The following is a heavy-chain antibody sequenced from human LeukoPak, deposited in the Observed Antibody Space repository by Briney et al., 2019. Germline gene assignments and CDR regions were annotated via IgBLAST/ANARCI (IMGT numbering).Heavy chain of an antibody. CDR3: ARDRRYCSGGTCSRYYYYYMDV. CDR1: GYTFTSYG. V-gene: IGHV1-18*01. D-gene: IGHD2-15*01. J-gene: IGHJ6*03. CDR2: ISANNGNT. Sequence: ASVKVSCKASGYTFTSYGISWVRQAPGQGLEWMGRISANNGNTNYEQKLQGRVTMATDTSTSTAYMELRSLRSDDTAVYYCARDRRYCSGGTCSRYYYYYMDVWGKGTTVTVSS.